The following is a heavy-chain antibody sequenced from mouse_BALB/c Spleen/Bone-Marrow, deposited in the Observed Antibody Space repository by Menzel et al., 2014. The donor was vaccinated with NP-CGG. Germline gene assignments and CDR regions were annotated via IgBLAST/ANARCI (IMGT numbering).Heavy chain of an antibody. CDR1: GYAFTDYL. J-gene: IGHJ2*01. Sequence: VQLVESGAELVRPGTSVKVSCKASGYAFTDYLMEWLKQRPGQGLEWIGVINPGSGSTNYNEKFKDKATLTADKSSSTAYMRLSSLTSDDSAVYFCARYDGYFDYWGQGTILTVSS. V-gene: IGHV1-54*01. D-gene: IGHD2-3*01. CDR3: ARYDGYFDY. CDR2: INPGSGST.